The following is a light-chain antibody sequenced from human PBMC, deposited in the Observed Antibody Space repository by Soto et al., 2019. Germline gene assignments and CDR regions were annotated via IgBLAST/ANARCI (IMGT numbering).Light chain of an antibody. CDR3: QQYNSFRT. J-gene: IGKJ1*01. Sequence: DIQMTQSPSTLSASVGDRVTITCRASQSISSWLAWYQQKPGKAPNLLIHTASSLESGVPSRFSGSGSGTEFTLTIISLHPDDFATYFCQQYNSFRTFGQGTKVEIK. CDR2: TAS. V-gene: IGKV1-5*03. CDR1: QSISSW.